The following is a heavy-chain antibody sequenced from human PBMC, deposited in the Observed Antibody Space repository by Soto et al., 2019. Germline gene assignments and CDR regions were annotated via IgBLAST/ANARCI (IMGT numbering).Heavy chain of an antibody. CDR2: ISWNSGSI. CDR3: AKGEDECSSTSCQGYYYYYMDV. J-gene: IGHJ6*03. CDR1: GFTFDDYA. Sequence: PGGSLRLSCAASGFTFDDYAMHWVRQAPGKGLEWVSGISWNSGSIGYADSVKGRFTISRDNAKNSLYLQMNSLRAEDTALYYCAKGEDECSSTSCQGYYYYYMDVWGKGTTVTVSS. D-gene: IGHD2-2*01. V-gene: IGHV3-9*01.